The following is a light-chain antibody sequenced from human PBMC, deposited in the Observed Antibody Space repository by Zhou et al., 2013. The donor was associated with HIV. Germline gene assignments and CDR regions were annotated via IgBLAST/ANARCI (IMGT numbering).Light chain of an antibody. Sequence: DTQMTQSPSSLSASMGDTVTITCRASQDIRNFVAWYQQKPGEAPRLLIHSSATLHSGVPSYFRGSGSGREFTLTIDNVHPEDAATYYCQKYDTAPRTFGQGTQGG. CDR3: QKYDTAPRT. V-gene: IGKV1-27*01. CDR2: SSA. J-gene: IGKJ1*01. CDR1: QDIRNF.